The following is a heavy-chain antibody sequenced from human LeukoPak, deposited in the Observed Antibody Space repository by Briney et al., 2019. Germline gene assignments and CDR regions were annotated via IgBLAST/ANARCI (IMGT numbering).Heavy chain of an antibody. Sequence: GGSLRLSCAASGFTFSSYAMHWVRQAPGKGLEWVAFIRYDGSNKYYADSVKGRFTISRDNSKNTLYLQMNSLRAEDTAVYYCAKDQSSGWENWFDPWGQGTLVTVSS. J-gene: IGHJ5*02. D-gene: IGHD6-19*01. V-gene: IGHV3-30*02. CDR3: AKDQSSGWENWFDP. CDR1: GFTFSSYA. CDR2: IRYDGSNK.